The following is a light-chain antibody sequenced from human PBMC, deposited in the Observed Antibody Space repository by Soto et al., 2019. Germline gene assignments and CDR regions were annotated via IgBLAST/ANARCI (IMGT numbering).Light chain of an antibody. V-gene: IGLV2-23*02. CDR2: EVS. CDR1: SSDVGSYNL. Sequence: QSALTQPASVSGSPGQSITISCTGTSSDVGSYNLVSWYQQHPGKAPKLMIYEVSRRPSGVSNRFSGSKSGNTASLTISGLQAEDEADYYGCSYAGSSTFGISVFGTGTKVTVL. CDR3: CSYAGSSTFGISV. J-gene: IGLJ1*01.